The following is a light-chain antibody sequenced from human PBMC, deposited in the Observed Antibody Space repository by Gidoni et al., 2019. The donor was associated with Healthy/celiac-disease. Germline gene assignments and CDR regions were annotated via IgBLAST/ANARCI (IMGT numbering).Light chain of an antibody. CDR3: QQYNSYPCS. Sequence: DIQMTQSPSTLSASVGDSVTITCRASQSISSWLAWYQQKPGKAPKLLIYTASSLESGVPSRFSGSGSGTEFTLTISSLQPDDFAIYYCQQYNSYPCSFGQGTKLEIK. J-gene: IGKJ2*04. V-gene: IGKV1-5*03. CDR1: QSISSW. CDR2: TAS.